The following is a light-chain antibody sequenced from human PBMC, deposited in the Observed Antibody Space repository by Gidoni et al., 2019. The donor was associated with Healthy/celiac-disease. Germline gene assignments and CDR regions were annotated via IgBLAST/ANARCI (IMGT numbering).Light chain of an antibody. CDR1: QSISSY. CDR3: QQSYSTPRT. CDR2: AAS. Sequence: DIQLTQSPSSLSASVGDRVTITCRASQSISSYLNWYQQKPGKAPELLIYAASSLQRGVPSRFSGSGSWTGFTLTINSLQPEDFATCYCQQSYSTPRTFGQGTKVEIK. J-gene: IGKJ1*01. V-gene: IGKV1-39*01.